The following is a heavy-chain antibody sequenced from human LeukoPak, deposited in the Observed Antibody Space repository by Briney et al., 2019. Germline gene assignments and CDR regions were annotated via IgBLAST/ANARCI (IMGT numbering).Heavy chain of an antibody. J-gene: IGHJ4*02. V-gene: IGHV1-69*13. CDR2: IIPIFGTA. D-gene: IGHD2-2*01. CDR3: ARDFCSTSCNLGY. Sequence: ASVKVSCKASGGTFSSYAISWVRQAPGQGLEWMGGIIPIFGTANYAQKFQGRVTITADESTSTAYMELSSLRSEDTAVYYCARDFCSTSCNLGYWGQGTLVTASS. CDR1: GGTFSSYA.